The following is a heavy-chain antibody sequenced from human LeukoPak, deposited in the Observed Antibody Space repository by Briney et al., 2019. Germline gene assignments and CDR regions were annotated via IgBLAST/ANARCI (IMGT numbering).Heavy chain of an antibody. CDR1: GASIASHSW. D-gene: IGHD2-15*01. V-gene: IGHV4-39*01. CDR2: IYYSGST. J-gene: IGHJ3*02. Sequence: PSETLSLTCAVSGASIASHSWWSWVRQPPGKGLEWIGSIYYSGSTYYNPSLKSRVTISVDTSKNQFSLKLSSVTAADTAVYYCARHPLDYSYAFDIWGQGTMVTVSS. CDR3: ARHPLDYSYAFDI.